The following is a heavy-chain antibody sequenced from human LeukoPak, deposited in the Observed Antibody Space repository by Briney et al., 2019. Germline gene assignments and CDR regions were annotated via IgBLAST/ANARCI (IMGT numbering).Heavy chain of an antibody. J-gene: IGHJ4*02. CDR2: INQDGSQK. CDR3: GRVGAYYGSGSYSDY. V-gene: IGHV3-7*01. D-gene: IGHD3-10*01. CDR1: GFTFSSYW. Sequence: GGSLRLSCAASGFTFSSYWMSWVRQAPGKGLEGVANINQDGSQKYHVDSVKGRFTISRDNAKKTLHLQMNSLRAEDTAVYYCGRVGAYYGSGSYSDYWGQGTLVTVSS.